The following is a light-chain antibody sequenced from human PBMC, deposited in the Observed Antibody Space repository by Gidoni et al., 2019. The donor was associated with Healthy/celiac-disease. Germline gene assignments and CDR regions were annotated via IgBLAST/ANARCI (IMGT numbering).Light chain of an antibody. CDR1: SSDVGSYNL. J-gene: IGLJ1*01. Sequence: QSALTQPASVSGSPGQSITISCTGTSSDVGSYNLVSWYQQHPGKAPKLMIYAGSKRPSGVSNRFSGSKSGNTASLTISGLQAEDEADYYCCSYAGSFYVFGTGTKVTVL. V-gene: IGLV2-23*01. CDR2: AGS. CDR3: CSYAGSFYV.